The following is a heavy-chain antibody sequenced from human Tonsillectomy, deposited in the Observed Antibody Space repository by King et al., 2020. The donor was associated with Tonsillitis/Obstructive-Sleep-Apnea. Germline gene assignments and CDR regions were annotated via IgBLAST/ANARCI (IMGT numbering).Heavy chain of an antibody. CDR1: GFTISSYE. Sequence: VQLVESGGGLVQPGGSRILSCAASGFTISSYEMHWVRQAPGKGLVWVSYIENDGITSTYADSGKGRFTISRDNAKNTLYLQMNSLRAEDTAVYACARGAFCSGTRCKGAFDIWGQGTMVTVSS. D-gene: IGHD2-2*01. V-gene: IGHV3-74*01. CDR3: ARGAFCSGTRCKGAFDI. J-gene: IGHJ3*02. CDR2: IENDGITS.